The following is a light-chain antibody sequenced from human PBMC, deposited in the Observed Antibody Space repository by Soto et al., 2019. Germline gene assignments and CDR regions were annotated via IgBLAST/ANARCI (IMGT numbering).Light chain of an antibody. CDR3: QSYDNSLNTPYV. J-gene: IGLJ1*01. CDR2: GNI. Sequence: QSVLTHPPSVSGAPGQRITISCTGNRSNTGAFYDVHWYQQLPGIAPKLLIYGNINRPSGVPDRFSGSKSGTSASLAITGLQAEDESDYYCQSYDNSLNTPYVFGTGTKVTVL. CDR1: RSNTGAFYD. V-gene: IGLV1-40*01.